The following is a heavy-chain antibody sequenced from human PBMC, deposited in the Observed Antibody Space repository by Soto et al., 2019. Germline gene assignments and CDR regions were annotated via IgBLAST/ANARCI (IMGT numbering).Heavy chain of an antibody. CDR2: IFHTGGK. D-gene: IGHD3-3*01. Sequence: PSETLSLTCFVSGDSINNTYWWSWVRQAPGKGLEWIGEIFHTGGKSYMPSLRGRITLSVDTSKNQFSLKLSSVTAADTAVYYCARDGGSITIFGVVTKDYYGMDVWGQGTTVTVSS. V-gene: IGHV4-4*02. CDR1: GDSINNTYW. J-gene: IGHJ6*02. CDR3: ARDGGSITIFGVVTKDYYGMDV.